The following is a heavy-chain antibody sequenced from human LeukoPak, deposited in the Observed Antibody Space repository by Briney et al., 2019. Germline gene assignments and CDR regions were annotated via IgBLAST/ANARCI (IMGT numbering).Heavy chain of an antibody. CDR1: GFTFSSYW. D-gene: IGHD3-10*01. CDR2: INSDGSST. V-gene: IGHV3-74*01. CDR3: ARVRRMVRGVIRGPRDDAFDT. Sequence: PGGSLRLSCAASGFTFSSYWMHWVRQAPGKGLVWVSRINSDGSSTSYADSVKGRFTISRDNAKNTLYLQMNSLRAEDTAVHYCARVRRMVRGVIRGPRDDAFDTWGQGTMVTVSS. J-gene: IGHJ3*02.